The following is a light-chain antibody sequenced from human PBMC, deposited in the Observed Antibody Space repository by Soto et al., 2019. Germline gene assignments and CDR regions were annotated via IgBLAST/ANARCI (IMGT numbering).Light chain of an antibody. J-gene: IGKJ4*01. CDR3: QQYYSYPPLT. Sequence: AIRMTQSPSSFSASTGDRVTITCRASQGISSYLAWYQQKPGKAPKLLIYAASTLQSGVPSRFIGSGSVTDFTLTISCLQSEDFATYYCQQYYSYPPLTFGGGTKVEIK. V-gene: IGKV1-8*01. CDR1: QGISSY. CDR2: AAS.